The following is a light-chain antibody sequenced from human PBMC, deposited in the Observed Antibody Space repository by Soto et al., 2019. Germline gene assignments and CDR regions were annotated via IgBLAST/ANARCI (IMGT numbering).Light chain of an antibody. CDR1: QSLLHSNGYNC. V-gene: IGKV2-28*01. J-gene: IGKJ4*01. CDR2: LGS. Sequence: IVMTQSPLSLPVTPGEPASISCRSSQSLLHSNGYNCLDWYLQKPGQSPQLLIYLGSNRASGVPDRFSGSGSGTDFTLKISRVEAEDVGVYYCMQALQTPVTFGGGTKVEIK. CDR3: MQALQTPVT.